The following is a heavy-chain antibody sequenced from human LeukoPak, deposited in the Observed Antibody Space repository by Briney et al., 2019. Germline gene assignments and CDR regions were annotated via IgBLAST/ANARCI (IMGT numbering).Heavy chain of an antibody. V-gene: IGHV3-21*01. J-gene: IGHJ5*02. Sequence: GGSLRLSCAASGFTFSRYSMNWVRQAPGKGLEWVSSISSSSSYIYYADSVKGRFTISRDNAKNSLYLQMNSLRAEDTAVYYCARDGYRTRGWFDPWGQGTLVTVSS. D-gene: IGHD3-16*02. CDR2: ISSSSSYI. CDR1: GFTFSRYS. CDR3: ARDGYRTRGWFDP.